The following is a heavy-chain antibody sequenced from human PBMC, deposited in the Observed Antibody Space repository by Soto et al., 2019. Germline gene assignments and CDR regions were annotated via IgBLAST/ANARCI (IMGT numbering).Heavy chain of an antibody. CDR2: IIPIFSTA. CDR1: GGTFSSYA. J-gene: IGHJ6*02. Sequence: QVQLVQSGAEVKKPGSSVKVSCKASGGTFSSYAISWVRQAPGQGLEWMGGIIPIFSTANYAQKFQGRVTITADESTSTAYMELSSLRSEDTAVYYCARGSYYYDSSGYSDYYYYGMDVWGQGTTVTVSS. V-gene: IGHV1-69*01. CDR3: ARGSYYYDSSGYSDYYYYGMDV. D-gene: IGHD3-22*01.